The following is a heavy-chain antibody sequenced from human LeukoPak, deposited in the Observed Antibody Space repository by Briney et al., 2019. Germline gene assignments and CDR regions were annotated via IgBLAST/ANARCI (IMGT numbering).Heavy chain of an antibody. CDR3: ARFFTTVTLTATGYYYGMDV. J-gene: IGHJ6*02. V-gene: IGHV3-21*01. CDR1: GFTVSSNF. Sequence: GGSLRLSCTVAGFTVSSNFMSWVRQAPGKGLEWVSSISSSSSYIYYADSVKGRFTISRDNAKNSLYLQMNSLRAEDTAVYYCARFFTTVTLTATGYYYGMDVWGQGTTVTVSS. D-gene: IGHD4-17*01. CDR2: ISSSSSYI.